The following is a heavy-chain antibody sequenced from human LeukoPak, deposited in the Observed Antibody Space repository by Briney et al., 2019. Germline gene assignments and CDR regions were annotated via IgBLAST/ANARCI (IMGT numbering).Heavy chain of an antibody. Sequence: SETLSLTCAVSGYSISSGYYWGWIRPPPGKGLEWIGSIYHSGSTYYNPSLKSRVTISVDTSKNQFSLKLSSVTAADTAVYYCARDSVSKYCSGGRCDTYYFDYWGQGTLVTVSS. V-gene: IGHV4-38-2*02. CDR2: IYHSGST. CDR1: GYSISSGYY. CDR3: ARDSVSKYCSGGRCDTYYFDY. D-gene: IGHD2-15*01. J-gene: IGHJ4*02.